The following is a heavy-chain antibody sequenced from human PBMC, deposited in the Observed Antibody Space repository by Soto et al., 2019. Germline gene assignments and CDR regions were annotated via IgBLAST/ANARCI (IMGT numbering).Heavy chain of an antibody. CDR3: ARDYEASSAGYYCYGMDV. V-gene: IGHV3-30*09. D-gene: IGHD6-6*01. Sequence: QVQLVESGGGVVQPGRSLRLSCAASGFTFRSYAMHWVRQAPGKGLEWVATISHDGNIKYYADSVKGRFAISRDNSMNAVFLQMNSLRPEDTARYYCARDYEASSAGYYCYGMDVWGHGTTVTVSS. J-gene: IGHJ6*02. CDR2: ISHDGNIK. CDR1: GFTFRSYA.